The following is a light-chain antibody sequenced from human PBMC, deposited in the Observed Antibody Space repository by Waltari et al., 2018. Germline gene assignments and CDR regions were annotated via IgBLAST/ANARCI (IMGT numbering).Light chain of an antibody. CDR1: QSVRSC. CDR2: DAS. CDR3: QQRSNWPFT. J-gene: IGKJ4*01. V-gene: IGKV3-11*01. Sequence: EIVLTQSPATLSLSPGERATLSCRASQSVRSCLAWYQQKPGQAPRPLIYDASNRATGIPARFSGSGSGTDFTLTISSLEPEDFAVYYCQQRSNWPFTFGGGTKVEIK.